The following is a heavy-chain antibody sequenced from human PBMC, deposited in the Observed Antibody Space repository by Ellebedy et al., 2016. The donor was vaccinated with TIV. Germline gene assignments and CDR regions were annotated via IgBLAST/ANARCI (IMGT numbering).Heavy chain of an antibody. CDR2: ISGSGGST. CDR3: LGVHHITMIVVVRDY. J-gene: IGHJ4*02. D-gene: IGHD3-22*01. CDR1: GFTFSSYA. V-gene: IGHV3-23*01. Sequence: PGGSLRLSCAASGFTFSSYAMSWVRQAPGKGLEWVSAISGSGGSTYYSDSVKGRFTISRDNSKNTLYLQMNSLRAEDTAVYYCLGVHHITMIVVVRDYWGQGTLVTVSS.